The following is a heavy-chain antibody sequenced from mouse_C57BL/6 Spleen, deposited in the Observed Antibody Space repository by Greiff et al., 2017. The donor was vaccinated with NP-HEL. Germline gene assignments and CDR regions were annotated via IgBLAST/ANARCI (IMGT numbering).Heavy chain of an antibody. Sequence: QVQLQQPGAELVKAGASVKMSCKAAGYTFTSYWMHGVKQRLGQGLEWFAETNHTNGRTYYNEKFKSKATLTVDKSSSTAYMLLSGPTFEESAVYYCARIKKIVATYFDYWGQGTTLTVSS. J-gene: IGHJ2*01. CDR3: ARIKKIVATYFDY. CDR1: GYTFTSYW. CDR2: TNHTNGRT. D-gene: IGHD1-1*01. V-gene: IGHV1S81*02.